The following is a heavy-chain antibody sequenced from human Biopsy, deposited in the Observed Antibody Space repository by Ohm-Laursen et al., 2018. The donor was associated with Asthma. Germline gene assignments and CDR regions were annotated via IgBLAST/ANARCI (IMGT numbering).Heavy chain of an antibody. CDR1: GYTFINYA. CDR2: INASNGNT. D-gene: IGHD3-9*01. V-gene: IGHV1-3*01. Sequence: GASVKVSCNASGYTFINYAIHWVRQAPGQRLEWMGWINASNGNTKYSQKFQGRVTISRDTSASTAYMDLSSLRSEDTAVYYCARTYYDFLTGQVIDAFAIWGQGTMVTVSS. CDR3: ARTYYDFLTGQVIDAFAI. J-gene: IGHJ3*02.